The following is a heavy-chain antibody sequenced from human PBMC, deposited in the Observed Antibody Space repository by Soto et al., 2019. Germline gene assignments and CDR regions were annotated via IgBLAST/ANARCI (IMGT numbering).Heavy chain of an antibody. V-gene: IGHV3-15*07. CDR1: GFTFSNAW. J-gene: IGHJ3*02. Sequence: EVQLVESGGGLVKPGGSLRLSCAASGFTFSNAWMNWVRQAPGKGLEWVGRIKSKTDGGTTDYAAPVKGRFTISRDDSKNTLYLQMNSLKTEDTAVYYCTTLIEMATITLLGVDIWGQGTMVTVSS. CDR3: TTLIEMATITLLGVDI. D-gene: IGHD5-12*01. CDR2: IKSKTDGGTT.